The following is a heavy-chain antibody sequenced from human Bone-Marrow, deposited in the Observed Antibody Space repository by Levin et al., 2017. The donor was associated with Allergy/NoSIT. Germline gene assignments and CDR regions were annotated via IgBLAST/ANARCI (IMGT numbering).Heavy chain of an antibody. Sequence: PSETLSLTCTVSGASISSADYYWTWIRQPAGKGLEWIGFIYNGVNTYDNPALRSRVSISLDTSKNQFSLKLTSMTPADTAVYYCARVPHEYNYGRSIDSWGPGTLVTVSS. CDR1: GASISSADYY. D-gene: IGHD5-18*01. CDR3: ARVPHEYNYGRSIDS. V-gene: IGHV4-30-4*01. J-gene: IGHJ4*02. CDR2: IYNGVNT.